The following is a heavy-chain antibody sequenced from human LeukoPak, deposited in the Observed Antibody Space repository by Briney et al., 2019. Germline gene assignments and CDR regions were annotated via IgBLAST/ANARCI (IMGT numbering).Heavy chain of an antibody. J-gene: IGHJ4*02. V-gene: IGHV4-59*08. Sequence: SETLSLTCAVSGGSISSYYWSWIRQPPGKGLEWIGDIYYSGSTNYNPSLKSRVTMSVDTSKNQFSLKLSSVTAADTAVYYCARQARARKDFDYWGQGTLVTVSS. CDR2: IYYSGST. CDR1: GGSISSYY. D-gene: IGHD5-12*01. CDR3: ARQARARKDFDY.